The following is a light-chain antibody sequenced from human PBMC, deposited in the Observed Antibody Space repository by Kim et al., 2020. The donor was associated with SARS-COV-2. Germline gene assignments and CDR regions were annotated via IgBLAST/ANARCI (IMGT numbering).Light chain of an antibody. CDR1: QGISNY. J-gene: IGKJ3*01. V-gene: IGKV1-27*01. CDR2: AAS. CDR3: QKYNNAPFT. Sequence: DIQMTQSPSSLSVSVGDRATITCRASQGISNYLAWYQQKPGKVPKLLIYAASTRQTGIPTRFSGSGSGTDFTLTISSLQPEDVATYYCQKYNNAPFTFGAGTKVDIK.